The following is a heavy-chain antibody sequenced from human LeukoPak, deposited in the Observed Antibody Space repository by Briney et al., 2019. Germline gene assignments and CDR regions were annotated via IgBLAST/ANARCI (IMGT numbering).Heavy chain of an antibody. V-gene: IGHV3-66*01. CDR3: ARAYDWNYLY. J-gene: IGHJ4*02. Sequence: GKSLRLSCAASGFTVSNNYMSWVRQPPGKGLEWVAVIYSGGNTYYADSVTDRFTISRDNSKNTLYPQMNSLRVEDTAVYYCARAYDWNYLYWGQGALVTVSS. CDR2: IYSGGNT. D-gene: IGHD1-7*01. CDR1: GFTVSNNY.